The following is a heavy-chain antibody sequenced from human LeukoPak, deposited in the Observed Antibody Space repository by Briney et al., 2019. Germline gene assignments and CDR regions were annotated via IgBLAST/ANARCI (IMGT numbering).Heavy chain of an antibody. J-gene: IGHJ4*02. CDR3: ARVSCSGGNCYFDY. CDR2: IYHSGST. V-gene: IGHV4-59*01. CDR1: GGSISSYY. D-gene: IGHD2-15*01. Sequence: PSETLSLTCTVSGGSISSYYWSWIRQPPGRGLEWIGYIYHSGSTNYNPSLKSRVAQSVDTSKSQFSLKLRSVTAADTAVYYCARVSCSGGNCYFDYWGQGTLVTASS.